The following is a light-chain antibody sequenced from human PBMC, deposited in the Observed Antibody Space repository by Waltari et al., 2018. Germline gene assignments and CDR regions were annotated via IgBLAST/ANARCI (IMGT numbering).Light chain of an antibody. CDR1: QSISSY. Sequence: DIQMTQSPSSLSASVGDRVTITCRASQSISSYLNWYQQKPGKAPKLLSYAASSLQSGVPSRLSGSGSGTDFTLTISSLQPEDFATYYCQQSYSTLQTFGQGTKVEIK. V-gene: IGKV1-39*01. CDR3: QQSYSTLQT. J-gene: IGKJ1*01. CDR2: AAS.